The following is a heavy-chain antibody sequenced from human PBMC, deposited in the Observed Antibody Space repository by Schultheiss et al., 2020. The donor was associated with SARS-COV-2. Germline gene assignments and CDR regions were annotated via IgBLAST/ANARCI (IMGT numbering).Heavy chain of an antibody. Sequence: TLSLTCTVSGGSVSSGSYYWSWIRQPPGKGLEWLALIDWDDDKYYRTSLKTRLDISKDTSKKQVVLTSTRMNTVDTATYYCARTYGTTVTARSYFDYWGQGALVTVSS. CDR1: GGSVSSGSYY. CDR3: ARTYGTTVTARSYFDY. V-gene: IGHV2-70*01. CDR2: IDWDDDK. J-gene: IGHJ4*02. D-gene: IGHD4-17*01.